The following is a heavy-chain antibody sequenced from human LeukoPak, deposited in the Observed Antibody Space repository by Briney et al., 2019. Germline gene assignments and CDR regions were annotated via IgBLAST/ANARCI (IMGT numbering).Heavy chain of an antibody. J-gene: IGHJ4*02. Sequence: PGGSLRLSCSVSLFTFSTYVMHWVRQAPGKGREYVSAFGSNGYNTYYADTVKGRFTISRDNSKNTLYLQMSRLRADDTAVYYCVRGTGYWGQGTLVTVSS. V-gene: IGHV3-64D*06. CDR1: LFTFSTYV. CDR3: VRGTGY. CDR2: FGSNGYNT.